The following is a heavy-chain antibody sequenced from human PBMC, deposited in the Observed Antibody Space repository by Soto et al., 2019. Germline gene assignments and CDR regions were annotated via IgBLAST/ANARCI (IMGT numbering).Heavy chain of an antibody. J-gene: IGHJ4*02. Sequence: PGGSLRLSCAASGFTFSSYGMHWVRQAPGKGLEWVAVIWYDGSNKYYADSVKGRFTISRDSSKNTLYLQMNSLRAEDTAVYYCARTYSSGWSSFEYWGQGTLVTVSS. CDR3: ARTYSSGWSSFEY. D-gene: IGHD6-19*01. CDR2: IWYDGSNK. CDR1: GFTFSSYG. V-gene: IGHV3-33*01.